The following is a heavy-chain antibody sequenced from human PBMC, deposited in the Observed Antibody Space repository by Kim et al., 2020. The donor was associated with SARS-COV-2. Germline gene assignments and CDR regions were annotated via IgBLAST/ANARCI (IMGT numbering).Heavy chain of an antibody. CDR3: ARDSRSPYGDYFGWYYYYGMDV. J-gene: IGHJ6*02. CDR2: IYYSGST. CDR1: GGSISSSSYY. D-gene: IGHD4-17*01. V-gene: IGHV4-39*07. Sequence: SETLSLTCTVSGGSISSSSYYWGWIRQPPGKGLEWIGSIYYSGSTYYNPSLKSRVTISVDTSKNQFSLKLSSVTAADTAVYYCARDSRSPYGDYFGWYYYYGMDVWGQGTTVTVSS.